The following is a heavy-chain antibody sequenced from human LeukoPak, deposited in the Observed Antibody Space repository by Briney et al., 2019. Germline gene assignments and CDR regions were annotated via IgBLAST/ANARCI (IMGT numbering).Heavy chain of an antibody. CDR2: IYTSGST. CDR1: GGSISSYY. CDR3: ARDDFWSGYRAFDI. D-gene: IGHD3-3*01. Sequence: PSETLSLTRSVSGGSISSYYWSWIRQPAGKGLEWIGRIYTSGSTNYNPSLKSRVTMSVHTSKNQFSLKLSSVTAADTAVYYCARDDFWSGYRAFDIWGQGTMVTVSS. V-gene: IGHV4-4*07. J-gene: IGHJ3*02.